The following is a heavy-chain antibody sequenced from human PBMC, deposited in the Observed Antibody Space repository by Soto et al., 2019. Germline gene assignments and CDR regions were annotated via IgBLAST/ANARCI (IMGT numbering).Heavy chain of an antibody. CDR2: GFHGGT. J-gene: IGHJ4*02. Sequence: SETLSLTCSVSGRSMRSNYWSWIRQSPDTGLEWIGYGFHGGTNYNPSLGGRVSMSVEPSKSQFSLKLTSVTVADTAVYYCASYRGALYFESWGPGILVT. CDR1: GRSMRSNY. CDR3: ASYRGALYFES. D-gene: IGHD3-16*01. V-gene: IGHV4-59*01.